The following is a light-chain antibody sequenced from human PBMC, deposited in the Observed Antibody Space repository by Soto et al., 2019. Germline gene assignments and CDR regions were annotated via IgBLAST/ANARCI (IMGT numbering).Light chain of an antibody. Sequence: DIQMTQSPTSLSASVGDRVTISCRASQGIGSYLAWYQQKPGKAPRLLISGASSVQSGVPPRFSGSGSATPFILTISSLRLEDIATYYCQQTASAPPWPFGQGTKVEIK. CDR3: QQTASAPPWP. J-gene: IGKJ1*01. V-gene: IGKV1-39*01. CDR2: GAS. CDR1: QGIGSY.